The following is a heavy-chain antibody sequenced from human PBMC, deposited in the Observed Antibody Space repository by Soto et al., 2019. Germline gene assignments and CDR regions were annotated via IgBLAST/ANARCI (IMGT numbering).Heavy chain of an antibody. CDR2: IYYSGNT. D-gene: IGHD3-22*01. CDR3: ARDPFDYDSDIVPPPSRGFDY. V-gene: IGHV4-30-4*01. CDR1: GDSISSGDYY. J-gene: IGHJ4*02. Sequence: PSETLSLTCTVSGDSISSGDYYWSWIRQPPGKGLEWIGCIYYSGNTYYNPSLKRRFSISVDTSKNQFSLQLSSVTVADTAVYYCARDPFDYDSDIVPPPSRGFDYWGQGTLVTVSS.